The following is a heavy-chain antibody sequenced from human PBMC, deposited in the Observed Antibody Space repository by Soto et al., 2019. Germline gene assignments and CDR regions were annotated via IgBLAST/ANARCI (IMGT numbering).Heavy chain of an antibody. CDR1: GFSLSTNGVG. J-gene: IGHJ4*02. CDR3: AHRYCGSWSYYPGCY. D-gene: IGHD3-10*01. V-gene: IGHV2-5*02. CDR2: IYWDDDK. Sequence: QITLKESGPTLVKPTQTLTLTCTFSGFSLSTNGVGVDWIRQPPGTVLEWLALIYWDDDKRYSPSLKSSPTITQHTSRNQVVLIRSNVDPVDTATYYCAHRYCGSWSYYPGCYWGQGTLVTVAS.